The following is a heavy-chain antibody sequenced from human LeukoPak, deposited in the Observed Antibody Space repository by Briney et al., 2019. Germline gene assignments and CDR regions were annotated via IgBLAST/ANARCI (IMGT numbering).Heavy chain of an antibody. Sequence: SETLSLTCAVYGGSFSGYYWSWLRQPPGKGLEWIGEINHSGSTNYNPSLKSRVTISVDTSKNQFSLKLSSVTAADTAVYYCARGRDTAMVLYYFDYWGQGTLVTVSS. D-gene: IGHD5-18*01. CDR1: GGSFSGYY. CDR3: ARGRDTAMVLYYFDY. CDR2: INHSGST. V-gene: IGHV4-34*01. J-gene: IGHJ4*02.